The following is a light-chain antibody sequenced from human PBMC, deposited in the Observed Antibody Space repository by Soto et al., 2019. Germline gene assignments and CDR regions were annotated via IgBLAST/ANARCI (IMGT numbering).Light chain of an antibody. V-gene: IGKV3-15*01. Sequence: EIVMTQSPATLSVSPGERATLSCRASQSVSTNLAWYQQKPGQAPRLLIYGASTRATGIPARFSGSGSGTDFTLTISGLQSEDFALYYCQQFNNWPPAFGQGTKVEIK. J-gene: IGKJ1*01. CDR3: QQFNNWPPA. CDR2: GAS. CDR1: QSVSTN.